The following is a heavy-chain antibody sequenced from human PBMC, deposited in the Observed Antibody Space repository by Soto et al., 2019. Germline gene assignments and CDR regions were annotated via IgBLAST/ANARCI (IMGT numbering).Heavy chain of an antibody. D-gene: IGHD2-2*01. CDR3: ARAGDDSSNTNCYMIDY. Sequence: ASVKVSCKASGYTFTTYAMHWVRQAPGQRLEWMGWINAGNGKTKYSQKFQGRVTITRDTSATTAYMELSSLRSEDTAVYYCARAGDDSSNTNCYMIDYWGQGTLVTVSS. J-gene: IGHJ4*02. CDR1: GYTFTTYA. CDR2: INAGNGKT. V-gene: IGHV1-3*01.